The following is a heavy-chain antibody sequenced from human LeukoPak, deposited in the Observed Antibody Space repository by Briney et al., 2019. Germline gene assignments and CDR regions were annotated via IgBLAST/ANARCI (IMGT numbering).Heavy chain of an antibody. J-gene: IGHJ5*02. D-gene: IGHD4-11*01. CDR2: IHYSGTT. Sequence: SETLSLTCTVSGASIDSGRYYWGWIRQPPGKGLEWIGSIHYSGTTYYNPSLKSRVTISIDTSNNQFSLKLSSVTAADTAVYYCARGTPYNLWGQGTLVTVSS. V-gene: IGHV4-39*07. CDR1: GASIDSGRYY. CDR3: ARGTPYNL.